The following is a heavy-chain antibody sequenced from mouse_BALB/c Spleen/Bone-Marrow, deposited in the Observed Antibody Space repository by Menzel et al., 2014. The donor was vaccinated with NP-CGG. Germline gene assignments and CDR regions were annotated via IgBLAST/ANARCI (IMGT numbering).Heavy chain of an antibody. D-gene: IGHD3-3*01. CDR1: GFSLTSYG. Sequence: QVQLQQPGPGLVQPSQSLSITCTISGFSLTSYGVHWVRQSPGKGLEWLGVIWSGGSTDYNAAFISRLSISKDNSKSQVFFKMNSLQANDTAIYYCATPGTYYFDYWGQGTTLTVSS. V-gene: IGHV2-2*02. CDR2: IWSGGST. CDR3: ATPGTYYFDY. J-gene: IGHJ2*01.